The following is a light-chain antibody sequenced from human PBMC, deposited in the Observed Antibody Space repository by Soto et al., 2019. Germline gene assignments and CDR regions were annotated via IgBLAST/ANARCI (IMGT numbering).Light chain of an antibody. CDR1: SSDVGSYNL. J-gene: IGLJ2*01. V-gene: IGLV2-23*03. Sequence: QSALTQPASVSGSPGQSITISCTGNSSDVGSYNLVSWYQQHPGKAPKLMIYEGSKRPSGVSNRFSGSKSGNTASLTISGLQAEDEADYYCCSYAGSSTVVVFGGGTKLTVL. CDR3: CSYAGSSTVVV. CDR2: EGS.